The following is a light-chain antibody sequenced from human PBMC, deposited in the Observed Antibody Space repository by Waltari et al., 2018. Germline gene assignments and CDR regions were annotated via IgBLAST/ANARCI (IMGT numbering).Light chain of an antibody. CDR3: QNHERLPAT. V-gene: IGKV3-20*01. Sequence: EVVLTQSPGTLSLSTGEKATLSCMASQSIGWYLVWYQQKSGQAPRLLIYGAYTRATGIPDRFSGSGSGTDFSLTISRLEAEDFAVYYCQNHERLPATFGQGTKVEIK. J-gene: IGKJ1*01. CDR1: QSIGWY. CDR2: GAY.